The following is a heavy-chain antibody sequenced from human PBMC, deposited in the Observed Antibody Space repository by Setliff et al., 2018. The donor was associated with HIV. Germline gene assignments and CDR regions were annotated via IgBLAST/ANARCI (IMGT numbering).Heavy chain of an antibody. J-gene: IGHJ6*02. CDR3: ARNFGLSPSGKYYYYYGMDI. CDR2: VNHNSGGA. Sequence: ASVKVSCKASGYTFTGHYLHWVRQAPGQGLEWLGWVNHNSGGAIYAQNFQGRVTMTRGTSINAAYMELRGLRSDDTAVYYCARNFGLSPSGKYYYYYGMDIWGQGTTVTVSS. V-gene: IGHV1-2*02. D-gene: IGHD3-10*01. CDR1: GYTFTGHY.